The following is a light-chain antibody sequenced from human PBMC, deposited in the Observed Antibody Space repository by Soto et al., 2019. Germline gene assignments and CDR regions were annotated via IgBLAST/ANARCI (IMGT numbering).Light chain of an antibody. Sequence: AIRMTQSPSSSSASTGARVTITCRASQGISSYLAWYQQKPGKAPKLLIYAASTLQSGVPSRFSGSGSGTDFTLTISCLQSEDFATYYCQQYYSYPFTFGPGTKVDIK. J-gene: IGKJ3*01. CDR2: AAS. CDR3: QQYYSYPFT. CDR1: QGISSY. V-gene: IGKV1-8*01.